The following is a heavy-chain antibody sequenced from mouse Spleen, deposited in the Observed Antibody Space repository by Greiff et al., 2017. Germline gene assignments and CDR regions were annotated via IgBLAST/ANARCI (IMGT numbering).Heavy chain of an antibody. D-gene: IGHD1-2*01. CDR3: ARDYGYWFAY. CDR1: GFTFSDYG. CDR2: ISSGSSTI. Sequence: EVHLVESGGGLVKPGGSLKLSCAASGFTFSDYGMHWVRQAPEKGLEWVAYISSGSSTIYYADTVKGRFTISRDNAKNTLFLQMTSLRSEDTAMYYCARDYGYWFAYWGQGTLVTVSA. J-gene: IGHJ3*01. V-gene: IGHV5-17*01.